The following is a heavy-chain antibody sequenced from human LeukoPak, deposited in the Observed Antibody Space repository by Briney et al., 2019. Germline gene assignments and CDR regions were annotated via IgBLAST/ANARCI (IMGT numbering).Heavy chain of an antibody. D-gene: IGHD5-12*01. CDR3: AREGDPDEYSGYAWFDP. J-gene: IGHJ5*02. V-gene: IGHV4-59*01. Sequence: SETLSLTCTVSGGSISSYYWSWIRQPPGKGLEWIGYIYYSGSTNYNPSLKSRVTISVDTSKNQFSLKLSSVTAADTAVYYCAREGDPDEYSGYAWFDPWGQGTLVTVSS. CDR2: IYYSGST. CDR1: GGSISSYY.